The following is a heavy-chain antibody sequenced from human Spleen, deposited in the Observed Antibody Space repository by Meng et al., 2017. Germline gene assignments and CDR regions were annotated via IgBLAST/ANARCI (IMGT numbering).Heavy chain of an antibody. CDR1: GFTFSSYV. Sequence: GESLKISCAASGFTFSSYVMSWVRQAPGKGLKWVSTISGSGDNTHHADSVKGRFTISRDNSKNTLYLQMHSLRAEDTAVYYCAKDTVATTYYYYGMDVWGQGTTVTVSS. CDR2: ISGSGDNT. V-gene: IGHV3-23*01. D-gene: IGHD5-12*01. J-gene: IGHJ6*02. CDR3: AKDTVATTYYYYGMDV.